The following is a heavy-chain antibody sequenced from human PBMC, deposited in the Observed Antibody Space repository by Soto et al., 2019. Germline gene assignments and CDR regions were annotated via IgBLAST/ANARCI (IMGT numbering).Heavy chain of an antibody. V-gene: IGHV1-69*01. D-gene: IGHD5-12*01. Sequence: QVQRVQSGAEVKKPGSSVKVSCKASGGTFSSYAISWVRQAPGQGLEWMGGIIPIFGTANYAQKCQGRVTITADESTSTAYMELSSLRSEDTAVYYCARGGGPLRPDYYYCYGMDVWGQGTTVTVSS. J-gene: IGHJ6*02. CDR3: ARGGGPLRPDYYYCYGMDV. CDR1: GGTFSSYA. CDR2: IIPIFGTA.